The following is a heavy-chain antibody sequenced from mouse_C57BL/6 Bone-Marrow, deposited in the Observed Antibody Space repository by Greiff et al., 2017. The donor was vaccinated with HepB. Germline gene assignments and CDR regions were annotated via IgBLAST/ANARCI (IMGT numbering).Heavy chain of an antibody. V-gene: IGHV1-72*01. CDR3: ARGGDYDEKFAY. Sequence: QVQLKQPGAELVKPGASVKLSCKASGYTFTSYWMHWVKQRPGRGLEWIGRIDPNSGGTKYNEKFKSKATLTVDKPSSTAYMQLSSLTSEDSAVYYCARGGDYDEKFAYWGQGTLVTVSA. CDR2: IDPNSGGT. J-gene: IGHJ3*01. CDR1: GYTFTSYW. D-gene: IGHD2-4*01.